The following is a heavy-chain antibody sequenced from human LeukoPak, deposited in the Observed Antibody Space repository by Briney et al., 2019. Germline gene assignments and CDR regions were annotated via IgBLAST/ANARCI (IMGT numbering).Heavy chain of an antibody. J-gene: IGHJ4*02. Sequence: ASVKVSCKASGYLFAAYFIHWVRQAPGQGLEWMGRTNPNGGDTNYAQKFQGRVTMTGDTSISTAYMELSSLRSDDTAMCYCARVGFTSSWSNFDYWGQGTLVTVSS. V-gene: IGHV1-2*06. CDR3: ARVGFTSSWSNFDY. CDR2: TNPNGGDT. D-gene: IGHD6-13*01. CDR1: GYLFAAYF.